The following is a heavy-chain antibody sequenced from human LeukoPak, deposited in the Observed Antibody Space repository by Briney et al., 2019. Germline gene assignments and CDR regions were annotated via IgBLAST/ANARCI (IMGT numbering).Heavy chain of an antibody. CDR2: INHNGNVN. J-gene: IGHJ6*02. D-gene: IGHD3-16*01. CDR3: ARGGGLDV. V-gene: IGHV3-7*03. CDR1: GFTFSSYW. Sequence: GGSLRLSCAASGFTFSSYWINWARQAPGKGLEWVASINHNGNVNYYVDSVKGRFTVSRDNAKNSLYLQMSNLRAEDTAVYFCARGGGLDVWGQGATVTVSS.